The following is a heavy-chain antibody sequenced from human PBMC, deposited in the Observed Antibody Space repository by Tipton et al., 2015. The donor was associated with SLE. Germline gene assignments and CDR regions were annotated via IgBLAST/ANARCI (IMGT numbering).Heavy chain of an antibody. D-gene: IGHD3-3*01. Sequence: TLSLTCAVYGGSFRGYYWNWIRQPPGKGLEWIGEINHSGSTNYNPSLKRRVTISVDTSKNQFSLKLSSVTAADTAVYYCARTWDYDFWSGNFMRYYYYGMDVWGQGTSVTVS. V-gene: IGHV4-34*01. CDR2: INHSGST. J-gene: IGHJ6*02. CDR1: GGSFRGYY. CDR3: ARTWDYDFWSGNFMRYYYYGMDV.